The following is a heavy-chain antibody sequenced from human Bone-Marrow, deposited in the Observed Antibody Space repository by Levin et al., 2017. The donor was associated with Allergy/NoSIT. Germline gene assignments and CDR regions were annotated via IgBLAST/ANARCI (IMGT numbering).Heavy chain of an antibody. D-gene: IGHD1-26*01. V-gene: IGHV3-7*01. CDR3: ARDSGYSGSYSPRFDY. Sequence: GGSLRLSCAASGFTFSSYWMSWVRQAPGKGLEWVANIKQDGSEKYYVDSVKGRFTISRDNAKNSLYLQMNSLRAEDTAVYYCARDSGYSGSYSPRFDYWGQGTLVTVSS. J-gene: IGHJ4*02. CDR2: IKQDGSEK. CDR1: GFTFSSYW.